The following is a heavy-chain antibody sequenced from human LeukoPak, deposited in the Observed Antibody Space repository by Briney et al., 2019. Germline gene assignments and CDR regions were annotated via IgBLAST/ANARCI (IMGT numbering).Heavy chain of an antibody. D-gene: IGHD3-22*01. CDR1: GGSISSYY. V-gene: IGHV4-59*01. CDR3: ARADSSRARIDY. CDR2: IYYSGST. Sequence: SETLSLTCTVSGGSISSYYWSWIRQPPGKGLEWIGYIYYSGSTNYNPFLKSRVTISADTSKNQFSLKLSSVTAADTAVYYCARADSSRARIDYWGQGTLVTVSS. J-gene: IGHJ4*02.